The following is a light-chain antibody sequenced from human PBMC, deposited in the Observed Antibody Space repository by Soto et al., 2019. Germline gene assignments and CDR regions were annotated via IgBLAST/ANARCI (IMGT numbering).Light chain of an antibody. Sequence: EIVLTQYPGTLSWSPGERATLSCGASQSVSSKLAWYQQKPGQAPRLLIYGASTRATGIPARFSGSGSGTEFTLTISSLQSEDFAVYYCQQYNNWHTITFGQGTRLEIK. J-gene: IGKJ5*01. CDR1: QSVSSK. CDR3: QQYNNWHTIT. CDR2: GAS. V-gene: IGKV3-15*01.